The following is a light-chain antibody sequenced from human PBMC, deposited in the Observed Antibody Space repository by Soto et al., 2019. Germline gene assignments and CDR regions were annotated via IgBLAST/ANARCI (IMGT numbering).Light chain of an antibody. V-gene: IGKV3-11*01. J-gene: IGKJ4*01. CDR2: DAS. CDR3: HQRSNWPPLT. CDR1: QSVGGY. Sequence: EIVLTQSPATLSLSPGERATLSCRASQSVGGYLDWYQQKPGQAPRLLIYDASNRASGIPARFSGSGSGTDFTLTISSLEPEDFAVYYCHQRSNWPPLTFGGGTKVEIK.